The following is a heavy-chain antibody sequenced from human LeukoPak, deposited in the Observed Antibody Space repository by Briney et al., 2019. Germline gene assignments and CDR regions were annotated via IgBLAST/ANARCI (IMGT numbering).Heavy chain of an antibody. CDR3: ASQRFLEWLFDY. Sequence: SVKVSCKASGGTFSSYAISWVRQAPGQGLEWMGGIIPIFGTANYAQKFQGRVTITTDESTSTAYMELSSLRSEDTAVYYCASQRFLEWLFDYWGQGTLVSVSS. CDR2: IIPIFGTA. J-gene: IGHJ4*02. D-gene: IGHD3-3*01. V-gene: IGHV1-69*05. CDR1: GGTFSSYA.